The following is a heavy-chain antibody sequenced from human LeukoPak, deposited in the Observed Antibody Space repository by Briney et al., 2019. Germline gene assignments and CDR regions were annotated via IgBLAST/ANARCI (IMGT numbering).Heavy chain of an antibody. CDR1: GGSISSGGYS. V-gene: IGHV4-30-2*01. Sequence: SQTLSLTCAVSGGSISSGGYSWSWIRQPPGKGLEWIGYIYHSGSTYYNPSLKSRVTISVDRSKNQFSLKLSSVTAADTAVYYCARAHRIRRYDILTGYYPSGYYFDYWGQGTLVTVSS. CDR2: IYHSGST. D-gene: IGHD3-9*01. J-gene: IGHJ4*02. CDR3: ARAHRIRRYDILTGYYPSGYYFDY.